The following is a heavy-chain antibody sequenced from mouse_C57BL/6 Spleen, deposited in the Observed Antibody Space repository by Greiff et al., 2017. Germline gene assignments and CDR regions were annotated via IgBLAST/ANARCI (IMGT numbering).Heavy chain of an antibody. CDR2: INPNNGGT. V-gene: IGHV1-26*01. CDR3: ARRLITHFDV. J-gene: IGHJ1*03. CDR1: GYTFTDYY. D-gene: IGHD1-1*01. Sequence: EVQLQQSGPELVKPGASVKISCKASGYTFTDYYMNWVKQSHGKSLEWIGDINPNNGGTSYNQKFKGKATLTVDKSSSTAYMELRSLTSEDSAVYYCARRLITHFDVWCTGTTVTVSS.